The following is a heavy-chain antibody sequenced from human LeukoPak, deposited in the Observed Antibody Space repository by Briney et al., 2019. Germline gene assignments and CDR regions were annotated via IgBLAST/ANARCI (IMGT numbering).Heavy chain of an antibody. D-gene: IGHD6-6*01. Sequence: GGSLRLSCAASGFTFSSYSMNWVRQAPGKGLEWVAIISYDGSNKYYADSVKGRFTISRDNSKNRLSLQMNSLRVADTAVYYCAKDLAEYSDSSGYFDYWGQGTLVTVSS. CDR3: AKDLAEYSDSSGYFDY. V-gene: IGHV3-30*18. CDR2: ISYDGSNK. J-gene: IGHJ4*02. CDR1: GFTFSSYS.